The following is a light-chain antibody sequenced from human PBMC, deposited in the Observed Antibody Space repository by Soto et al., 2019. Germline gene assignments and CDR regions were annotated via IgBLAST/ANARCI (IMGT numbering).Light chain of an antibody. Sequence: EIVLTQSPGTLSLSPGERATLSCRASQSVSSSYLAWYQQKPGKAPRLLIYGASSRATGIPDRFSGSGSGTDFTLTISRLEPEDFAVYYWQQYGSSPRTFGQGTKVDIK. J-gene: IGKJ1*01. V-gene: IGKV3-20*01. CDR1: QSVSSSY. CDR3: QQYGSSPRT. CDR2: GAS.